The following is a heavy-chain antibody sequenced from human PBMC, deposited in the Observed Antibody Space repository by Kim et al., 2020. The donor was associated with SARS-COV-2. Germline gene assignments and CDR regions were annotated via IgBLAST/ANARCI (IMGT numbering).Heavy chain of an antibody. V-gene: IGHV3-7*03. CDR3: ARVSWELLGQDYFDY. D-gene: IGHD1-26*01. J-gene: IGHJ4*02. Sequence: ESVKGRFTISRDNAKNSLYLQMNSLRAEDTAVYYCARVSWELLGQDYFDYWGQGTLVTVSS.